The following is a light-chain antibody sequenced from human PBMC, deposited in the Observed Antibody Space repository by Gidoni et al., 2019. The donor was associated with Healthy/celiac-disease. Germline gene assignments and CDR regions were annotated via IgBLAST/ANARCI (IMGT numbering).Light chain of an antibody. V-gene: IGKV1-8*01. J-gene: IGKJ3*01. CDR2: AAS. Sequence: AIRMTHSPSSLSASTGDRVTITCLASQGISSYLAWYQQKPGKAPKLLIYAASTLQSGVPSRFSGSGSGTDVTLTISCMQSEEFATYYCQQYYSYPEVTCGPGTKVDIK. CDR3: QQYYSYPEVT. CDR1: QGISSY.